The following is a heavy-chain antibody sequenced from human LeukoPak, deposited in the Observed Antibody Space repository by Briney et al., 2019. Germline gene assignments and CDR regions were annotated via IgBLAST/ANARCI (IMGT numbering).Heavy chain of an antibody. CDR2: TYYRSKWYN. D-gene: IGHD6-6*01. V-gene: IGHV6-1*01. J-gene: IGHJ4*02. CDR1: GDSVSSNNAA. Sequence: SQTLSLTCAISGDSVSSNNAAWNWIRQSPSRGLEWLGRTYYRSKWYNDYALSVKSRITINPDTSKNQFSLQLNSVTPEDTAVYYCARDPNPYTSSSAGNFDYWGQGTLVTVSS. CDR3: ARDPNPYTSSSAGNFDY.